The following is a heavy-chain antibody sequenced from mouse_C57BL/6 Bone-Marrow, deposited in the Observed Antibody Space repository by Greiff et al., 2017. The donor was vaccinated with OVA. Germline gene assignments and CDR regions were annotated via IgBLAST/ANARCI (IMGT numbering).Heavy chain of an antibody. CDR1: GYTFTDYY. J-gene: IGHJ4*01. CDR2: INPNNGGT. Sequence: EVQLQQSGPELVKPGASVKISCKASGYTFTDYYMNWVKQSHGKSLEWIGDINPNNGGTSYNQKFKGKATLTVDKSSSTAYMELRSLTSEDSAVYCCARREAYYSNYEAMDYWGQGTSVTVSS. V-gene: IGHV1-26*01. D-gene: IGHD2-5*01. CDR3: ARREAYYSNYEAMDY.